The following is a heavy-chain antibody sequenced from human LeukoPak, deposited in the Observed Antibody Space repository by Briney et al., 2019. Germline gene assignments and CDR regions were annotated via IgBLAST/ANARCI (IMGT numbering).Heavy chain of an antibody. CDR2: IYSSSNTR. CDR3: ARDKGQYYDFWSGPAYFDY. CDR1: GFTFCSYS. Sequence: PGGSLRLSCAASGFTFCSYSTNWVRQAPGGGGEWVSYIYSSSNTRYYVDSVKRGFTISRDNAKNSVYLQMNSLRAEDTAVYYCARDKGQYYDFWSGPAYFDYWGQGDLVTVSS. V-gene: IGHV3-48*01. D-gene: IGHD3-3*01. J-gene: IGHJ4*02.